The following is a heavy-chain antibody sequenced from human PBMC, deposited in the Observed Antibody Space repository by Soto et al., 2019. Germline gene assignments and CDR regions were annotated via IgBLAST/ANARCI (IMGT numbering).Heavy chain of an antibody. CDR1: GYSIXSSNW. J-gene: IGHJ4*02. D-gene: IGHD1-26*01. V-gene: IGHV4-28*01. CDR3: ARREIQGPIDY. Sequence: SETLSLTCAFFGYSIXSSNWWVWIRQPPGKGLEWIGYIYYSGTTYYNPSLKSRVTMSVDTSKNQFSLKLTSVTAVDTAVYYCARREIQGPIDYWGQGTLVTVSS. CDR2: IYYSGTT.